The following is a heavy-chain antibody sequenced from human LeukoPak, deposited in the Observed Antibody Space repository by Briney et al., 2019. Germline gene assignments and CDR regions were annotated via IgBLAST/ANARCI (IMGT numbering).Heavy chain of an antibody. D-gene: IGHD4-17*01. V-gene: IGHV3-13*01. CDR3: ARDDYGDFPRDAFDI. CDR1: GFTFSSYD. J-gene: IGHJ3*02. Sequence: HPGGSLRLSCAASGFTFSSYDMHWVRQATGKGLEWVSAIGTAGDTYYPGSVKGRFTISRENAKNSLYLQMNSLRAEDTAVYYCARDDYGDFPRDAFDIWAKGQWSPSLQ. CDR2: IGTAGDT.